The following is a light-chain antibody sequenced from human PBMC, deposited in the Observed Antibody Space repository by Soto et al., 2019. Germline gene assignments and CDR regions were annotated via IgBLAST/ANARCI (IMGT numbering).Light chain of an antibody. Sequence: DIQMTHSPSSLSASVGDRVTITCRASQGISNYLAWYQQKPGKVPKLLIYAASTLQSGVPSLFSGSGSGTDFTLTIRDTQPEDGETCYCQQYNSAPWTFGQGTKVASK. CDR2: AAS. CDR1: QGISNY. V-gene: IGKV1-27*01. CDR3: QQYNSAPWT. J-gene: IGKJ1*01.